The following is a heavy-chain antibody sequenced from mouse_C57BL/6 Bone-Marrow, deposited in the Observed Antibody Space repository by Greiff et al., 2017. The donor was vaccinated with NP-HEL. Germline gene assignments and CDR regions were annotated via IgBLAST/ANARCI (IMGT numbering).Heavy chain of an antibody. Sequence: VQGVESGPGLVQPSQSLSITCTVSGFSLTSYGVHWVRQSPGKGLEWLGVIWRGGSTDYNAAFMSRLSITKDNSKSQVFFKMNSLQADDTAIYYCAKAYYSNCYYAMDYWGQGTSVTVSS. CDR2: IWRGGST. D-gene: IGHD2-5*01. V-gene: IGHV2-5*01. CDR3: AKAYYSNCYYAMDY. J-gene: IGHJ4*01. CDR1: GFSLTSYG.